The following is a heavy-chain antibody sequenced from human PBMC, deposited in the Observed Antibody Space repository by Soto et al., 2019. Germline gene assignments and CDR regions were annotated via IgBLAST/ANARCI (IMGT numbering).Heavy chain of an antibody. J-gene: IGHJ6*01. V-gene: IGHV4-61*01. D-gene: IGHD5-12*01. CDR1: GGSVSSDNYY. Sequence: QVQLQQSGPGLVKPSETLSLTCTVSGGSVSSDNYYWTWIRQPPGRGLEWIGYLIYSGSTNYNPSLKCRVSISVDMSKSLFFLILISVTAADTAMYYCARAPLPGFYGMDVWGQGTTVTVSS. CDR2: LIYSGST. CDR3: ARAPLPGFYGMDV.